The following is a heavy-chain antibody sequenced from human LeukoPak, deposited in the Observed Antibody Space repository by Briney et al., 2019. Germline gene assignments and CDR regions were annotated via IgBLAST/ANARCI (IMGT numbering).Heavy chain of an antibody. D-gene: IGHD6-19*01. CDR1: GFTFSSYW. V-gene: IGHV3-7*01. CDR3: ARAVAENWFDP. J-gene: IGHJ5*02. Sequence: GSLRLSCAASGFTFSSYWMSWVRQAPGKGLEWVANIKQDGSDKYYVDSVKGRFTISRDNAKNSVYLQMNSLRAEDTALYYCARAVAENWFDPWGQGTLVTVSS. CDR2: IKQDGSDK.